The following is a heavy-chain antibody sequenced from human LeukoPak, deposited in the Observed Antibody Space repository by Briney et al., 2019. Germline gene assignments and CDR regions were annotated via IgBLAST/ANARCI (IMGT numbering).Heavy chain of an antibody. V-gene: IGHV1-2*02. CDR2: MNPKSGGT. CDR3: ARAGGRSWFDP. CDR1: GYTLTNSY. D-gene: IGHD1-26*01. Sequence: GASVKVSCKASGYTLTNSYIHWVRQAPGQGLEWMGSMNPKSGGTKYAQKFQGRVSMTRDTSISTAYMELASLTSDDTAVYYCARAGGRSWFDPWGQGTLVTVSS. J-gene: IGHJ5*02.